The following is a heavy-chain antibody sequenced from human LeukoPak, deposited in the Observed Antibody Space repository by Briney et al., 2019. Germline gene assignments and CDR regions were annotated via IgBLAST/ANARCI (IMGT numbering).Heavy chain of an antibody. CDR1: GYTFRSYV. D-gene: IGHD1-1*01. Sequence: ASVKVSCKASGYTFRSYVIHWVRRASGQRLEWMGWINIGEGDTKCSQKFQDRVTMDRDTAASTAYMELRSLKSEDTGIYYCARDRGGTGDFDYWGQGTLVTVSS. CDR3: ARDRGGTGDFDY. J-gene: IGHJ4*02. V-gene: IGHV1-3*04. CDR2: INIGEGDT.